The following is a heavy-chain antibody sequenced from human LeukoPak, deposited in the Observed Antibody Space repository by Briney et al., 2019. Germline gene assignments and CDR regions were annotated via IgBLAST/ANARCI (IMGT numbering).Heavy chain of an antibody. D-gene: IGHD3-16*01. CDR2: ISYSGST. CDR1: GGSISSGGYY. J-gene: IGHJ4*02. V-gene: IGHV4-31*03. CDR3: ARQRLRLGEISH. Sequence: SSQTLSLTCTVSGGSISSGGYYWSWIRQHPGKGLEWIGYISYSGSTDYSPSLKSRVTISVDTSKNQFSLKLRSVTAADTAVYYCARQRLRLGEISHWGQGTLVTFSS.